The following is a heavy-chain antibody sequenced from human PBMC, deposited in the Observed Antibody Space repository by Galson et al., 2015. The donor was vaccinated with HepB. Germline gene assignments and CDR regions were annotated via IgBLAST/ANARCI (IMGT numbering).Heavy chain of an antibody. CDR2: ITAYNGDT. J-gene: IGHJ4*02. Sequence: SVKVSCKASGYTFTNYGISWVRQAPGQGLEWMGWITAYNGDTNYAQKFQGRVTLATDTSTRTAYMELRSLTSDDTAVYYCARGHTYGPGGGFDYWGQGSLVTVSS. V-gene: IGHV1-18*01. D-gene: IGHD2-8*01. CDR3: ARGHTYGPGGGFDY. CDR1: GYTFTNYG.